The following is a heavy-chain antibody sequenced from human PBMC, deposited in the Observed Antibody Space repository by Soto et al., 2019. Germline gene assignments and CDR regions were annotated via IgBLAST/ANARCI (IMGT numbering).Heavy chain of an antibody. V-gene: IGHV3-73*01. D-gene: IGHD5-18*01. CDR3: TRHIVDTAMVHYYYYGMDV. J-gene: IGHJ6*02. CDR2: IRSKANSYAT. CDR1: GFTFSGSA. Sequence: PGGSLRLSCAASGFTFSGSAMHWVRQASGKGLEWVGRIRSKANSYATAYAASVKGRFTISRDDSKNTAYLQMNSLKTEDTAVYYCTRHIVDTAMVHYYYYGMDVWGQGTTVTVSS.